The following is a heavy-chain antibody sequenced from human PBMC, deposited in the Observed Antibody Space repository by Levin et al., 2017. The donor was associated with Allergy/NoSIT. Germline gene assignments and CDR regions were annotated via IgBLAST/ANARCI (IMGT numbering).Heavy chain of an antibody. D-gene: IGHD1-7*01. CDR3: ARRITGSTGWYFDR. CDR2: LVYTGNT. J-gene: IGHJ2*01. V-gene: IGHV4-39*07. Sequence: SQTLSLTCTVSGVSIRSNTHCWGWSRQPPGKWLEWIVSLVYTGNTYYNPSLKSRVTISGDTSKNQFSLRLTSLTAADTAVYYCARRITGSTGWYFDRWGRGTLVTVSS. CDR1: GVSIRSNTHC.